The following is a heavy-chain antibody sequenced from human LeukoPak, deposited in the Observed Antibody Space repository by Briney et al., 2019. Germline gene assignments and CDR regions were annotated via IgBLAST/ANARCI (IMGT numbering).Heavy chain of an antibody. CDR2: IYSGGST. CDR3: ARTISISVYGMDV. V-gene: IGHV3-66*01. CDR1: GFIVSSNY. Sequence: GGSLRLSCAASGFIVSSNYMSWVRQAPGKGLEWVSGIYSGGSTYYADSVKGRFTISRDNSKNTLYLQMNSLRAEDTAVYYCARTISISVYGMDVWGQGTTVTVS. D-gene: IGHD3-3*02. J-gene: IGHJ6*02.